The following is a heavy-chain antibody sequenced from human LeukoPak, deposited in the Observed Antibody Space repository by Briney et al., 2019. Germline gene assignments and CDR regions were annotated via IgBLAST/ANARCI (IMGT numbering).Heavy chain of an antibody. J-gene: IGHJ4*02. CDR3: ARPNYYDCSGYSDY. Sequence: PGGSLRLSCAASGFTFSSYAMSWVRQAPEKGLEWVSAISGSGGSTYYADSVKGRFTISRDNSKNTLYLQMNSLRAEDTAVYYCARPNYYDCSGYSDYWGQGTLVTVSS. D-gene: IGHD3-22*01. CDR2: ISGSGGST. CDR1: GFTFSSYA. V-gene: IGHV3-23*01.